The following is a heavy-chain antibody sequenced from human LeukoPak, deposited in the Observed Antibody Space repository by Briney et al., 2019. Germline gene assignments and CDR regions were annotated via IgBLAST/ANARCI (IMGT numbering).Heavy chain of an antibody. CDR1: GFTFSSYA. V-gene: IGHV3-23*01. D-gene: IGHD6-19*01. Sequence: PGGSLRLSCAASGFTFSSYAMSWVGQAQGKGLEWVSAISGSGGSTYYADSVKGRFTISRDNSKNTLYLQMNSLRAEDTAVYYCAKGGESIAVAGTGAVYYGMDVWGQGTTVTVSS. CDR2: ISGSGGST. CDR3: AKGGESIAVAGTGAVYYGMDV. J-gene: IGHJ6*02.